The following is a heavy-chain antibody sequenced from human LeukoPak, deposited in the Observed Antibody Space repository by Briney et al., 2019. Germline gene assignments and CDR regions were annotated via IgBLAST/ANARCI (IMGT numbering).Heavy chain of an antibody. D-gene: IGHD2-15*01. CDR2: ISWNSGSI. CDR1: GFTFDDYA. J-gene: IGHJ5*02. Sequence: GGSLRLSCAASGFTFDDYAIHWVRQAPGKGLEWVSGISWNSGSIGYADSVKGRFTISRDNAKNSLYLQMNSLRAEDTALYYCAALSGYCSGGSCFQRFDPWGQGTLVTVSS. V-gene: IGHV3-9*01. CDR3: AALSGYCSGGSCFQRFDP.